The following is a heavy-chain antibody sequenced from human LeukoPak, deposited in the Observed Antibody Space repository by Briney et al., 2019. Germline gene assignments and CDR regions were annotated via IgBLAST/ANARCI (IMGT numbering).Heavy chain of an antibody. D-gene: IGHD6-19*01. CDR2: ISGDGGST. CDR3: AKVGSSGWYSLPMHFDY. V-gene: IGHV3-43*02. CDR1: GFTFDDYA. J-gene: IGHJ4*02. Sequence: GGSLRLSCAASGFTFDDYAMHWVCQAPGKGLEWVSLISGDGGSTYYADSVKGRFTISRDNSKNSLYLQMNSLRTEDTALYYCAKVGSSGWYSLPMHFDYWGQGTLVTVSS.